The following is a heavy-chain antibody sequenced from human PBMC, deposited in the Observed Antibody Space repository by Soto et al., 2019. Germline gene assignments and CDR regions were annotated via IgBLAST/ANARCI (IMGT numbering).Heavy chain of an antibody. CDR1: GLAFRSFL. Sequence: EVQLVESGGGLVRPGGSLRLSCAASGLAFRSFLMSWVRQAPGGGLEWVANINQDGRDTYYSDSVRDRFTISRDNAANPLFLHMKSLGAEDTAVYYCATYHDDEWESYRHRYWGQRTLVTVSS. CDR3: ATYHDDEWESYRHRY. CDR2: INQDGRDT. V-gene: IGHV3-7*01. J-gene: IGHJ4*02. D-gene: IGHD3-16*02.